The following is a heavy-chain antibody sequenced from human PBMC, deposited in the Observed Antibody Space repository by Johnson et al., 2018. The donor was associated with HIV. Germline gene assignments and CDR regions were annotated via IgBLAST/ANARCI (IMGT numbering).Heavy chain of an antibody. D-gene: IGHD1-26*01. V-gene: IGHV3-30*18. CDR3: AKGFGASSGAFDI. Sequence: QVQLVESGGGVVQPGRSLRLSCAASGFTFSSSGMHWVSQAPGKGLEWVAVLSYDGSNKYYADYVTGGFTLSRDNSKNTLYLQMNSLRAEDTAVYYCAKGFGASSGAFDIWGQGTMVTVSS. CDR2: LSYDGSNK. J-gene: IGHJ3*02. CDR1: GFTFSSSG.